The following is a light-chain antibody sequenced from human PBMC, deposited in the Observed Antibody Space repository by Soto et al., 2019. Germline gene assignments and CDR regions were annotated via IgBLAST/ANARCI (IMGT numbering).Light chain of an antibody. Sequence: EVVLTQSPGTLSLSPGESATLSCRASQSVSNNYFAWYQQKPGQAPRLLIFGSSDRATGIPDRFSGSGSGTDFTLTISRLELEDFAVYYCHQYGSSPPYTFGQGTKLEIK. CDR1: QSVSNNY. J-gene: IGKJ2*01. CDR3: HQYGSSPPYT. V-gene: IGKV3-20*01. CDR2: GSS.